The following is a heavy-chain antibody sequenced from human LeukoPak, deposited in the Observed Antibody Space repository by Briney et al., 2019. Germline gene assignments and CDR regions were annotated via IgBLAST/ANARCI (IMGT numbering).Heavy chain of an antibody. CDR3: AREIFGSGSYPDF. J-gene: IGHJ4*02. CDR2: ISSSGTTI. D-gene: IGHD3-10*01. Sequence: PGGSLRLSCAASGFTFSDYYMSWIRQAPRKGLEWVSYISSSGTTIYYADSVKGRFTISRDNAKNSLYLQMNSLRAEDTAVYYCAREIFGSGSYPDFWGQGTLVTVSS. CDR1: GFTFSDYY. V-gene: IGHV3-11*04.